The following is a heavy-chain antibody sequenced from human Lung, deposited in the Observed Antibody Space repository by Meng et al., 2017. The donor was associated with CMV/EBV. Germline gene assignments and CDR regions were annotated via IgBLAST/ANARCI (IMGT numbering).Heavy chain of an antibody. Sequence: SXXVSRRASGYTLNNYGVTWVRQAPGQGLEWMGWISGNNGNTNYAQNLKDRVTMTTDTSMSTAYMELRSLRSDDAAVYYCTRESRYDLWSGTPPYYFGMEVWGQGXTVTVSS. CDR2: ISGNNGNT. D-gene: IGHD3-3*01. CDR3: TRESRYDLWSGTPPYYFGMEV. V-gene: IGHV1-18*01. J-gene: IGHJ6*02. CDR1: GYTLNNYG.